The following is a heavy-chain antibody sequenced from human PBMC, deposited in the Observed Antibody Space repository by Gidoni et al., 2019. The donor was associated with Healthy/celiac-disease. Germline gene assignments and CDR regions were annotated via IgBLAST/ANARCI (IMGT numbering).Heavy chain of an antibody. D-gene: IGHD4-17*01. CDR3: ARAPRDYGDYSYYYYYMDV. CDR2: IYYSGST. Sequence: QVQLQESGPGLVKPSQTLSLTCTVSGGSISSGAYYWSWIRQPPGKGLEWIGYIYYSGSTYYNPSLKSRVTISVDTSKYQFSLKLSSVTAADTAVYYCARAPRDYGDYSYYYYYMDVWGKGTTVTVSS. J-gene: IGHJ6*03. CDR1: GGSISSGAYY. V-gene: IGHV4-30-4*01.